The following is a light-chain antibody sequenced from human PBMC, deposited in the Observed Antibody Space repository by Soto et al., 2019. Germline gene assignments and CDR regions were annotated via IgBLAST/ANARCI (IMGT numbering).Light chain of an antibody. CDR2: GAS. J-gene: IGKJ4*01. V-gene: IGKV1-39*01. CDR1: RTINTY. Sequence: IPLAPSSSSPSSSFRDPNSITCRASRTINTYLNWFQQKPGEPPRLLIYGASTLHDGVPSRFSGSGFGADFTLTISGLQPEDFASYHCQQTYSDISFGGGTKVDI. CDR3: QQTYSDIS.